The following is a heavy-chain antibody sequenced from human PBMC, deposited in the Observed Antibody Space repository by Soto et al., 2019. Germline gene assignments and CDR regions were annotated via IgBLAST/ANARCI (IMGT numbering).Heavy chain of an antibody. CDR2: IYHSGST. CDR1: GYSISSGYY. Sequence: PSETLSFTCAVSGYSISSGYYWGWIRQPPGKGLEWIGSIYHSGSTYYNPSLKSRVTISVDTSKNQFSLKLSSVTAADTAVYYCARSADYYDSSGYYYARYYFDYWGQGTLVTVSS. CDR3: ARSADYYDSSGYYYARYYFDY. V-gene: IGHV4-38-2*01. D-gene: IGHD3-22*01. J-gene: IGHJ4*02.